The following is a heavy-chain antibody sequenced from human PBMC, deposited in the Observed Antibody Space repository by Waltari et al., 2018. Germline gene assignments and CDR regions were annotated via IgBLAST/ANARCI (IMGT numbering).Heavy chain of an antibody. Sequence: QVQLAQSGAEVKMPGSSVQVSCKASGGTFSSYATSWVRQAPGQGLEWMGGIIPIFGTANYAQKFQGRVTITADKSTSTAYMELSSLRSEDTAVYYCARGSSGYYYYYMDVWGKGTTVTVSS. CDR1: GGTFSSYA. D-gene: IGHD1-26*01. J-gene: IGHJ6*03. CDR3: ARGSSGYYYYYMDV. V-gene: IGHV1-69*14. CDR2: IIPIFGTA.